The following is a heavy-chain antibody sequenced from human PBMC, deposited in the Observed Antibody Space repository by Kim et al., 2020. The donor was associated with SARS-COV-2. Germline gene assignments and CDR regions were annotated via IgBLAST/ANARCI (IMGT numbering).Heavy chain of an antibody. CDR3: ARTDRQQPTVS. V-gene: IGHV4-34*01. J-gene: IGHJ4*02. D-gene: IGHD6-13*01. CDR2: T. Sequence: TNYNPSLKSRVTISVDTSKNQFSLKLSSVTAADTAVYYCARTDRQQPTVSWGQGTLVTVSS.